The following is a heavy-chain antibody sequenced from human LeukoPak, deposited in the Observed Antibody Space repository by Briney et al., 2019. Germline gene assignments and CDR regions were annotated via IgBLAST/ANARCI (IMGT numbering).Heavy chain of an antibody. CDR3: ARVPSGRKRWLQFDY. CDR2: MNPNSGNT. CDR1: GFTFSSYE. D-gene: IGHD5-24*01. J-gene: IGHJ4*02. V-gene: IGHV1-8*01. Sequence: PGGSLRLSCAASGFTFSSYEMNWVRQAPGKGLEWMGWMNPNSGNTGYAQKFQGRVTMTRNTSISTAYMELSSLRSEDTAVYYCARVPSGRKRWLQFDYWGQGTLVTVSS.